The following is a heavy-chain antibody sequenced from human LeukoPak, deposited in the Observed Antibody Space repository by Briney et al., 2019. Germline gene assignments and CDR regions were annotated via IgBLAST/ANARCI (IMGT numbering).Heavy chain of an antibody. V-gene: IGHV4-39*01. CDR2: ISYSGST. Sequence: SETLSLTCTVSGGSISSSSYYWGWIRQPPGKGLEWIGSISYSGSTYSNPSLKSRVTISVDTSKNQFSLKLSSVTAADTAVYYCARPCYSGSYRNALDIWGQGTMVTVSS. D-gene: IGHD1-26*01. J-gene: IGHJ3*02. CDR3: ARPCYSGSYRNALDI. CDR1: GGSISSSSYY.